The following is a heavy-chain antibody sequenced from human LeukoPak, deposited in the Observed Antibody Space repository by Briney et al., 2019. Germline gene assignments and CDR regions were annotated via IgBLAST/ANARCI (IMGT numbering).Heavy chain of an antibody. CDR2: INHSGST. CDR3: ARAGRYSSSWLRYYYYMDV. J-gene: IGHJ6*03. V-gene: IGHV4-34*01. Sequence: SETLSLTCAVYGGSLSGYYWSWIRQPPGKGLEWIGEINHSGSTNYNPSLKNRVTISVDTSKNQFSLKLSSVTAADTAVYYCARAGRYSSSWLRYYYYMDVWGKGTTVTISS. CDR1: GGSLSGYY. D-gene: IGHD6-13*01.